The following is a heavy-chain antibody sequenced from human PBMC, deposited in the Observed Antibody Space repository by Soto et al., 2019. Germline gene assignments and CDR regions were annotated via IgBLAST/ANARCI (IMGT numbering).Heavy chain of an antibody. CDR1: GFTFNRYW. D-gene: IGHD4-4*01. CDR2: INQDGSEK. CDR3: ARGGYDYSNPFDY. Sequence: EVQLVESGGGLVQPGGSLRLSCAASGFTFNRYWMKWVRQAPGRGLEWMGNINQDGSEKHYVDSVKGRFTISRDNAKDSVYLQMNSLKAEDTAMYDCARGGYDYSNPFDYWGQGTLVTVSS. V-gene: IGHV3-7*04. J-gene: IGHJ4*02.